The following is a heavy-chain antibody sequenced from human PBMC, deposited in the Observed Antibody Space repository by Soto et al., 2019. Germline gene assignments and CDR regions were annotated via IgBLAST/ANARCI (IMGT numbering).Heavy chain of an antibody. Sequence: SETLSLTCAVYGGSFSGYYWSWIRQPPGKGLEWIGEINHSGSTNYNPSLKSRVTISVDTSKNQFSLKLSSVTAADTAVYYCARGLARRGSYDSRGFYWFDPWGQGTLVTVSS. CDR2: INHSGST. CDR1: GGSFSGYY. V-gene: IGHV4-34*01. J-gene: IGHJ5*02. D-gene: IGHD1-26*01. CDR3: ARGLARRGSYDSRGFYWFDP.